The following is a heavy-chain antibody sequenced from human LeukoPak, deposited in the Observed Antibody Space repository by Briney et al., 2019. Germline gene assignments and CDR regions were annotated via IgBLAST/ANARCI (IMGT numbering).Heavy chain of an antibody. V-gene: IGHV4-34*01. CDR3: ARGYYGSGSLGDAFDI. CDR1: GGSFSGYY. J-gene: IGHJ3*02. D-gene: IGHD3-10*01. CDR2: INHSGST. Sequence: SETLSRTCAVYGGSFSGYYWSWIRQPPGKGLEWIGEINHSGSTNYNPSLKSRVTISVDTSKNQFSLKLSSVTAADTAVYYCARGYYGSGSLGDAFDIWGQGTMVTVSS.